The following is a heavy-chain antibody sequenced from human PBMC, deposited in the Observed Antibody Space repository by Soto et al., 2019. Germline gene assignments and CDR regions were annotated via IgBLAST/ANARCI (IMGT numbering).Heavy chain of an antibody. CDR2: IWYDGSNK. V-gene: IGHV3-33*01. CDR1: GFTFSSYG. Sequence: PGGSLRLSCAASGFTFSSYGMHWVRQAPGKGLEWVAVIWYDGSNKYYADSVKGRFTISRDNSKNTLYLQMNSLRAEDTAVYYCARDGDLMGYSSSWYAGGYYYGMDVWDQGTTVTVPS. CDR3: ARDGDLMGYSSSWYAGGYYYGMDV. D-gene: IGHD6-13*01. J-gene: IGHJ6*02.